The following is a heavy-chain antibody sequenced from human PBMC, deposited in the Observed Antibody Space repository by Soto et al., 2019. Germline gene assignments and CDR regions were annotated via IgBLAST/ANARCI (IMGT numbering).Heavy chain of an antibody. Sequence: SETLSLTCTVSGGSISSYYWSWIRQPPGKGLEWIGYIYYSGSTNYNPSLKSRVTISVDTSKNQFSLKLSSVTAADTAVYYCSRHPGVTDAFDIWGQGTMVTVSS. J-gene: IGHJ3*02. CDR2: IYYSGST. V-gene: IGHV4-59*08. CDR1: GGSISSYY. CDR3: SRHPGVTDAFDI. D-gene: IGHD2-21*02.